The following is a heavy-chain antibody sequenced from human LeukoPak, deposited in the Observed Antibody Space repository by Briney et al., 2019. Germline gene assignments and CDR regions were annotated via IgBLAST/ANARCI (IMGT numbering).Heavy chain of an antibody. CDR3: AKTEIRFLEWLSFDY. V-gene: IGHV3-23*01. D-gene: IGHD3-3*01. J-gene: IGHJ4*02. Sequence: GGSLRLSCAASGFTFSSYAMSWVRQAPGKGLEWVSAISGRGGSTYYADSVKGRFTISRDNSKNTLYLQMNSLRAEDTAVYYCAKTEIRFLEWLSFDYWGQGTLVSVSA. CDR2: ISGRGGST. CDR1: GFTFSSYA.